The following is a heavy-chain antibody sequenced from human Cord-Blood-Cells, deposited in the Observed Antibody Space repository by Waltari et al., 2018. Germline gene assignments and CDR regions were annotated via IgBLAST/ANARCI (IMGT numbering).Heavy chain of an antibody. CDR2: IHHSGST. D-gene: IGHD6-13*01. Sequence: QVQLQQWGAGLLKPSETLSLTCAVYGGSFSGYYWSWIRQPPGKGLEWIGEIHHSGSTNYNPSLKSRVTISVDTSKNQFSLKLSSVTAADTAVYYCARAPVRIAAADDGFDYWGQGTLVTVSS. J-gene: IGHJ4*02. CDR1: GGSFSGYY. V-gene: IGHV4-34*01. CDR3: ARAPVRIAAADDGFDY.